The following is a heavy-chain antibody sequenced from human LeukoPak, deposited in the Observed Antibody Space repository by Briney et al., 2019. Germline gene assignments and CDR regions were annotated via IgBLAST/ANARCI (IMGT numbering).Heavy chain of an antibody. V-gene: IGHV1-2*02. J-gene: IGHJ4*02. D-gene: IGHD1-26*01. Sequence: ASVKVSCKASGYTFTGYYMHWVRQAPGQGLEWMGWINPNSGGTNYAQKFQGRVTMTRDTSISTAYMELSRLRSDDTAVYYCAREPVDGSYPAFWGQGTLVTVSS. CDR2: INPNSGGT. CDR1: GYTFTGYY. CDR3: AREPVDGSYPAF.